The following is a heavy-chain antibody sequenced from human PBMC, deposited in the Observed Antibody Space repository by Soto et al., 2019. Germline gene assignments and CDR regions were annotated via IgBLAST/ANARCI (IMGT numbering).Heavy chain of an antibody. CDR1: GFTFSRYA. CDR2: ISDSGDTT. J-gene: IGHJ6*02. CDR3: AKEGKMSTKVWFPAGYGMDV. Sequence: GGSLRLSCAASGFTFSRYAMNWVRQAPGRGLQWISGISDSGDTTYYVASVRGRFTVFRDNSKHTLYMQMNNLRAEDTALYYCAKEGKMSTKVWFPAGYGMDVWGQGTTVTVSS. V-gene: IGHV3-23*01. D-gene: IGHD3-10*01.